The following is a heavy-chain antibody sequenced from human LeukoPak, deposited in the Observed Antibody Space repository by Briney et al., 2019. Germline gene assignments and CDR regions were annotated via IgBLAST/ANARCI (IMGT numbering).Heavy chain of an antibody. CDR1: GFTFSNAW. J-gene: IGHJ4*02. D-gene: IGHD3-22*01. CDR2: IKSKTNGETT. Sequence: GGSLRLSCAASGFTFSNAWMSWARQAPGKGLEWVGRIKSKTNGETTDYAAPVKGRFTISRDDSKNTLYLQMNSLKTEDTAVYYCTTPYYYDSSGYYYFDYWGQGTLVTVSS. CDR3: TTPYYYDSSGYYYFDY. V-gene: IGHV3-15*01.